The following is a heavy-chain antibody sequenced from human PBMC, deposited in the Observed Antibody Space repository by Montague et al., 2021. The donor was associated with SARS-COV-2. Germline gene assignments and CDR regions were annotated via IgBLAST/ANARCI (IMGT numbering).Heavy chain of an antibody. V-gene: IGHV4-59*01. Sequence: SETLSLTCTVSGGSISSYYWSWIWKPPGKGLEWIGNIYYSGSTNYNPSLKSRVTISVDTSKNQFSLKLSSVTAADTAVYYCARGSGWMGNAFDIWGQGTMVTVSS. CDR1: GGSISSYY. CDR2: IYYSGST. J-gene: IGHJ3*02. CDR3: ARGSGWMGNAFDI. D-gene: IGHD6-19*01.